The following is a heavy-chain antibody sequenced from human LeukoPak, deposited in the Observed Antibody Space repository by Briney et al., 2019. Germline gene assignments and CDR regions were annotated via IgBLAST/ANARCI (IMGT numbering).Heavy chain of an antibody. CDR2: ISTYNGNT. CDR3: ARDLGHGAFERHDY. D-gene: IGHD4/OR15-4a*01. Sequence: GASVKVPCKASGYTFTNYGLTWVRQAPGQGLEWMGWISTYNGNTNYAQSIQGRVTMTTDTSTTTAYMELRSLRSDDTPVYYCARDLGHGAFERHDYWGQGTRVTVSS. V-gene: IGHV1-18*01. CDR1: GYTFTNYG. J-gene: IGHJ4*02.